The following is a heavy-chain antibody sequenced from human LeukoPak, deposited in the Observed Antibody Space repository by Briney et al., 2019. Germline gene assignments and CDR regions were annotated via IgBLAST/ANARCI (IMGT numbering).Heavy chain of an antibody. CDR1: GFTFCSYS. J-gene: IGHJ4*02. Sequence: GGSLRLSCAASGFTFCSYSMNWVRQAPGKGLEWVSSISSSSSYIYYADSVKGRFTISRDNAKNSLYLQMNSLRAEDTAVYYCASSGGHLGLDYWGQGTLVTVSS. CDR3: ASSGGHLGLDY. V-gene: IGHV3-21*01. CDR2: ISSSSSYI. D-gene: IGHD3-10*01.